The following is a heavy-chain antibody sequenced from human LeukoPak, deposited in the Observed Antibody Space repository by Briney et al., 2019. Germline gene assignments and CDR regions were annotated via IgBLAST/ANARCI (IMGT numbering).Heavy chain of an antibody. CDR1: GFTFSTYW. Sequence: GGSLRLSCAASGFTFSTYWMHWVRQAPGKGLVWVSNINTDGRTTNYADSVKGRFTVSRDNAKNTLYLQMNSLRAEDTAVYYCARDRDYGGRLDYWGQGTLVTVSS. D-gene: IGHD4-23*01. J-gene: IGHJ4*02. CDR2: INTDGRTT. V-gene: IGHV3-74*01. CDR3: ARDRDYGGRLDY.